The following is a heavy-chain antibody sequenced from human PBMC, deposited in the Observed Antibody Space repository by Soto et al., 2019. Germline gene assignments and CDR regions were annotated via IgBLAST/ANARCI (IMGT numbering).Heavy chain of an antibody. Sequence: SVKVSCKVSGYTLTELSMHWVRQAPGKGLEWMGGFDPEDGETIYAQKFQGRVTMTEDTSTDTAYMELSSLRSEDTAVYYCATQNRPKVTTYSRVFDYWGQGTLVTVYS. D-gene: IGHD4-4*01. CDR3: ATQNRPKVTTYSRVFDY. CDR2: FDPEDGET. V-gene: IGHV1-24*01. J-gene: IGHJ4*02. CDR1: GYTLTELS.